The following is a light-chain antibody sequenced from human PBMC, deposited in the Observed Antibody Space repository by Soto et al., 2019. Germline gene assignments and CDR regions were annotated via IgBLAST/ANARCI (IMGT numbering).Light chain of an antibody. CDR1: QSISSW. V-gene: IGKV1-5*01. J-gene: IGKJ1*01. CDR3: QQYNSYPWP. Sequence: DIQMTQSPSTLSASVGDRVTITCRASQSISSWLAWYQQKPGKAPKLMIYDASILESGVPARFSGSGSVTEFTLTNSSLQPDYFATYYCQQYNSYPWPFGQGTKVEIK. CDR2: DAS.